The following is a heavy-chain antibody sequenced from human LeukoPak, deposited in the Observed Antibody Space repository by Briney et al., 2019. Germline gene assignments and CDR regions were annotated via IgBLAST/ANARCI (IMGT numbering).Heavy chain of an antibody. V-gene: IGHV1-69*05. CDR2: IIPIFGTA. Sequence: GASVKVSCKASGGTFSSYAISWVRQAPGQGLEWMGGIIPIFGTANYAQKLQGRVTMTTDTSTSTAYMELRSLRSDDTAVYYCARVGIAVAIDYWGQGTLVTVSS. CDR3: ARVGIAVAIDY. CDR1: GGTFSSYA. D-gene: IGHD6-19*01. J-gene: IGHJ4*02.